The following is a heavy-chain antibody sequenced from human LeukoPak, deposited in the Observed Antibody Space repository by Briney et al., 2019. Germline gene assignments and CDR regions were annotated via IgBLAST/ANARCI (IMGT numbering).Heavy chain of an antibody. CDR1: GGSISSGGYY. V-gene: IGHV4-39*07. CDR3: ARTSYDSSGPDY. Sequence: SQTLSLTCTVSGGSISSGGYYWSWIRQPPGKGLEWIGSIYYSGSTYYNPSLKSRVTISVDTSKNQFSLKLSSVTAADTAVYYCARTSYDSSGPDYWGQGTLVTVSS. J-gene: IGHJ4*02. CDR2: IYYSGST. D-gene: IGHD3-22*01.